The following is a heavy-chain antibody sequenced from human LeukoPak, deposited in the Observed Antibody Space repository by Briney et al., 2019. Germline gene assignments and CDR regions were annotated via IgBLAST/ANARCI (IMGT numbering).Heavy chain of an antibody. V-gene: IGHV3-30-3*01. D-gene: IGHD3-3*01. J-gene: IGHJ4*02. CDR3: ATSAFWSGFYGNFDF. CDR1: GFTFSSYA. Sequence: GRSLRLSCAASGFTFSSYAMHWVRQAPGKGLDWVALISYDGSNKYYADSVKGRFTISRDNSKNTLYLQINSLRAEDTAVYYCATSAFWSGFYGNFDFWGQGTLVTVSS. CDR2: ISYDGSNK.